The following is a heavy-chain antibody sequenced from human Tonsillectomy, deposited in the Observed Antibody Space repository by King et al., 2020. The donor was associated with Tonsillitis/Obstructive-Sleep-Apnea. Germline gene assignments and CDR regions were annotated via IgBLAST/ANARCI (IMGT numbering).Heavy chain of an antibody. CDR3: ARDQDYGSGSYFHYYYYMDV. CDR2: IYSGGST. J-gene: IGHJ6*03. V-gene: IGHV3-53*01. D-gene: IGHD3-10*01. CDR1: GFTVSSNY. Sequence: VQLVESGGGLIQPGGSLRLSGAASGFTVSSNYMSWVRQAPGKGLEWVSVIYSGGSTYYADSVKGRFTISRDNSKNTLYLQMNSLRAEDTAVYYCARDQDYGSGSYFHYYYYMDVWGKGTTVTVSS.